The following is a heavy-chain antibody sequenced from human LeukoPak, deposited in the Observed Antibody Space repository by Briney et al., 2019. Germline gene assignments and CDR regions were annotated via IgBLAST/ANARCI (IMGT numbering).Heavy chain of an antibody. Sequence: GSLRLSCAASGFTFSSYWMSWVRQAPGKGLEWVANIKQDGSAKYYVDSVKGRFTVSRDNAKNSLYLQMNSLRAEDTAVYYCARYGGYCSSTSCRAFDYWGQGTLVTVSS. D-gene: IGHD2-2*01. J-gene: IGHJ4*02. CDR3: ARYGGYCSSTSCRAFDY. V-gene: IGHV3-7*03. CDR1: GFTFSSYW. CDR2: IKQDGSAK.